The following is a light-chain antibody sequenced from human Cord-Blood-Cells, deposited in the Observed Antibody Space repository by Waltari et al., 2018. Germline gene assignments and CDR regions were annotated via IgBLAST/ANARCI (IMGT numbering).Light chain of an antibody. CDR1: QSVSSSY. CDR2: GAS. J-gene: IGKJ1*01. V-gene: IGKV3-20*01. CDR3: QQNGSLWT. Sequence: EIVLTQSPGTLSLSTGERATLSCRASQSVSSSYLAWYQQKPGQAPRLLIYGASSRATGIPDRFSGSGSGTDFTLTISRLEPEDFAVYYCQQNGSLWTFGQGTKVEIK.